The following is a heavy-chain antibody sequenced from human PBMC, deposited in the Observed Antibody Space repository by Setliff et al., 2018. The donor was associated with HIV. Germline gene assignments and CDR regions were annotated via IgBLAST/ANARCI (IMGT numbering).Heavy chain of an antibody. Sequence: SETLSLTCSISGGSISFYYWNWLRQTPGKGLEWIAYTFDNGNTHYNPSLKSRVTVSVDTSQNQFSLKLTSVTAADTATYFCSRGPPFDRWGRGTLVTVSS. CDR2: TFDNGNT. J-gene: IGHJ2*01. V-gene: IGHV4-4*09. CDR1: GGSISFYY. CDR3: SRGPPFDR.